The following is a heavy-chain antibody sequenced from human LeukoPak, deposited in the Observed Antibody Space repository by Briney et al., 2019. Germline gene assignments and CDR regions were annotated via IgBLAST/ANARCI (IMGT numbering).Heavy chain of an antibody. CDR1: GGSISSYY. V-gene: IGHV4-59*01. CDR2: IYYSGST. J-gene: IGHJ4*02. D-gene: IGHD6-13*01. CDR3: AREGFAAPIDY. Sequence: PSETLSLTCTVSGGSISSYYWSWIRQPPGKGLEWIGYIYYSGSTNYNPSLKSRVTISVDTSKNQFSLKLSSVTAADTAVYYCAREGFAAPIDYWGQGTLVTVSS.